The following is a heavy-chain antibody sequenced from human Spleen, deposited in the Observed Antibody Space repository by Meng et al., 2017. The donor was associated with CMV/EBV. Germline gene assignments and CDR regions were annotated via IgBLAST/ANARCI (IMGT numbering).Heavy chain of an antibody. D-gene: IGHD2-2*02. J-gene: IGHJ2*01. V-gene: IGHV3-21*01. CDR2: ISSSSTYI. CDR3: ARGGDCSSTSCYRYWYLDL. CDR1: GFTFTNYN. Sequence: GGSLRLSCAAYGFTFTNYNMHWVRQAPGKGLEWVSSISSSSTYIYYADSVKGRFTISRDNAKNSLYLQMNSRRAEDTAVYYCARGGDCSSTSCYRYWYLDLWGRGTLVTVSS.